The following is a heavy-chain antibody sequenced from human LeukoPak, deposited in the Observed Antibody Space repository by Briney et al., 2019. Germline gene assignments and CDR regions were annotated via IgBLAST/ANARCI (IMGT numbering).Heavy chain of an antibody. J-gene: IGHJ4*02. CDR3: AREFSGGFDY. CDR1: GGSFSGYY. D-gene: IGHD2-15*01. Sequence: SETLSLTCAVYGGSFSGYYWSWIRQHPGKGLEWIGEINRSGSTNYNPSLKSRVTISVDTSKNQFSLELSSVTAADTAVYYCAREFSGGFDYWGQGTLVTVSS. CDR2: INRSGST. V-gene: IGHV4-34*01.